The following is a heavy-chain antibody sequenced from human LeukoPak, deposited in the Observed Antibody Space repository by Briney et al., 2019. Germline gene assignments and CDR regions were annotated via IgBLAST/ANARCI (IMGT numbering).Heavy chain of an antibody. CDR2: INSDGSST. CDR3: ARGTWTNYYGSGKNYYMDV. Sequence: GGSLRLSCAASGFTFSSYWMHWVRQAPGKGLVWGSRINSDGSSTSYADSVKGRFTISRDNAKNTLYLQMNSLRAEDTAVYYCARGTWTNYYGSGKNYYMDVWGKGTTVTISS. CDR1: GFTFSSYW. V-gene: IGHV3-74*01. J-gene: IGHJ6*03. D-gene: IGHD3-10*01.